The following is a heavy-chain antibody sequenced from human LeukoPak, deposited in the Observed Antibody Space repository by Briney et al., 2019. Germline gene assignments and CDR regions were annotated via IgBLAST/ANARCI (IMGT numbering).Heavy chain of an antibody. CDR3: ARRDVSLFDY. D-gene: IGHD5-24*01. V-gene: IGHV4-59*01. CDR1: GGSISSYY. Sequence: SETLSLTCTVSGGSISSYYWSWIRQPPGKGLEWIGYIYYSGSTNYNPSLKSRVTISVDTSKNQFSLKLSSVTAADTAVYYCARRDVSLFDYWGQGTLVTVSS. J-gene: IGHJ4*02. CDR2: IYYSGST.